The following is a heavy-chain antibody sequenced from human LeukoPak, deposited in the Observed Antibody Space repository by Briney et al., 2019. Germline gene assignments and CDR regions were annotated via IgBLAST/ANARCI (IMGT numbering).Heavy chain of an antibody. J-gene: IGHJ4*02. CDR3: ARHIGLTTRYFDY. CDR1: GYNFTDYW. V-gene: IGHV5-51*01. Sequence: GESLKISCEGSGYNFTDYWIAWVRQMPGKGLEWMGMIYPRDSDTRYSPSFQGHVTISADKSITTAYLQWSSLKASDTAMYYCARHIGLTTRYFDYWGQGTLVTVSS. CDR2: IYPRDSDT. D-gene: IGHD4/OR15-4a*01.